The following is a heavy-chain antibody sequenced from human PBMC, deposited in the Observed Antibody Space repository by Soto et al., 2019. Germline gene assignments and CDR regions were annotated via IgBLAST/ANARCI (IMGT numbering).Heavy chain of an antibody. V-gene: IGHV3-74*01. CDR2: INSDGSST. D-gene: IGHD6-19*01. CDR3: VRDLYGVVAGIE. CDR1: GFTFSNNW. J-gene: IGHJ4*02. Sequence: EVQLVESGGGLVQPGGSLRLSCAASGFTFSNNWMHWVRQAPGEGLVWVSRINSDGSSTRYADSVKGRVTISRDNAKNTLYLQMNSLRDEDTAVYYCVRDLYGVVAGIEWGQGTLVTVSS.